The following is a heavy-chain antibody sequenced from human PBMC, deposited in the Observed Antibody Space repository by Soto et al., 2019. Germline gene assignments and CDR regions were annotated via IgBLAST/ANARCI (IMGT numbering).Heavy chain of an antibody. J-gene: IGHJ6*02. CDR3: ARVDSISCSGGSCYSRWFYYYYYGMDV. V-gene: IGHV1-18*04. D-gene: IGHD2-15*01. CDR1: GYTFTSYG. CDR2: ISAYNGNT. Sequence: ASVKVSCKASGYTFTSYGISWVRQAPGQGLEWMGWISAYNGNTNYAQKLQGRVTMTTDTSTSTAYMELRSLRSDDTAVYYCARVDSISCSGGSCYSRWFYYYYYGMDVCGQGTTVTVSS.